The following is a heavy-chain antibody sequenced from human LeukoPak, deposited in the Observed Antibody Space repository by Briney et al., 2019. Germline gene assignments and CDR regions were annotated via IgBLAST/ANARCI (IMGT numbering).Heavy chain of an antibody. Sequence: ASVKVSCKASGYTFTSYGISWVRQAPGQGLEWMGWINPNSGGTNCAQKFQGRVTMTRDTSISTAYMELSRLRSDDTAVYYCARDLFAYNWKELVWGQGTLVTVSS. D-gene: IGHD1-20*01. CDR3: ARDLFAYNWKELV. CDR2: INPNSGGT. CDR1: GYTFTSYG. V-gene: IGHV1-2*02. J-gene: IGHJ4*02.